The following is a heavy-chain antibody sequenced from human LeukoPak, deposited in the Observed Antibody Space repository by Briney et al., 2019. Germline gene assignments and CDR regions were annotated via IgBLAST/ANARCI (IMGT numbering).Heavy chain of an antibody. CDR1: GFTFSSHA. Sequence: PGGSLRLSCAASGFTFSSHAMHWVRQAPGKGLEWVEVISYDGSNKYYADSVKGRFTISRDNSKNTLYLQTNSLRAEDTAVYYCASPTGNLGYCSSTSCYESAFDIWGQGTMVTVCS. CDR3: ASPTGNLGYCSSTSCYESAFDI. CDR2: ISYDGSNK. V-gene: IGHV3-30*04. D-gene: IGHD2-2*01. J-gene: IGHJ3*02.